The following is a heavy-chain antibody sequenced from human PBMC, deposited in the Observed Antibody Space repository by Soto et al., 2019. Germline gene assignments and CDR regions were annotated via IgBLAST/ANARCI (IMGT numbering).Heavy chain of an antibody. CDR3: AKEGGLSGSYYISSSYYFDY. D-gene: IGHD1-26*01. J-gene: IGHJ4*02. CDR1: GFTFSSYG. V-gene: IGHV3-30*18. CDR2: ISYDGSNT. Sequence: QVQLVESGGGVVQPGRSLRLSCAASGFTFSSYGMHWVRQAPGKGLEWVAIISYDGSNTYYADSVKGRFTISRDNSKNTLYLQMTSMRAEDTSVYYCAKEGGLSGSYYISSSYYFDYWGRGTLVTVSS.